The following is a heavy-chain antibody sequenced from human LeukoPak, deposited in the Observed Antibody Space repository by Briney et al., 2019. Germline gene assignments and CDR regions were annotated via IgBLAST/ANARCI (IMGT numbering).Heavy chain of an antibody. CDR1: GLTVGRNY. J-gene: IGHJ4*02. V-gene: IGHV3-53*01. D-gene: IGHD4-17*01. CDR2: IYSGGST. CDR3: ARELRAGFDY. Sequence: GGSLRLSSAPSGLTVGRNYMSWVRQAPGKGLGWVSVIYSGGSTYYADSVKGRFTISRDNSKNTLYLQMNSLRAEDTAVYYCARELRAGFDYWGQGTLVTVSS.